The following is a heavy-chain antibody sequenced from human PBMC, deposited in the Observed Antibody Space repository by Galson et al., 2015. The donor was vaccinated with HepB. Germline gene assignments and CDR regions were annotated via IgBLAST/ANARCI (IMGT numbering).Heavy chain of an antibody. CDR3: ARGLDILTGYYRLVGWRGPDY. CDR2: ISYDGSNK. J-gene: IGHJ4*02. V-gene: IGHV3-30-3*01. Sequence: SLRLSCAASGFTFSSYAMHWVRQAPGKGLEWVAVISYDGSNKYYADSVKGRFTISRDNSKNTLYLQMNSLRAEDTAVYYCARGLDILTGYYRLVGWRGPDYWGQGTLVTVSS. D-gene: IGHD3-9*01. CDR1: GFTFSSYA.